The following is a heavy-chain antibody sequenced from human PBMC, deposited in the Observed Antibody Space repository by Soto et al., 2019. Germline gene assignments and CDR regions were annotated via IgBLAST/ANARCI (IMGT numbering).Heavy chain of an antibody. V-gene: IGHV3-21*01. CDR2: ISSSISYI. CDR3: ARGSYYDFRAP. CDR1: GFTFSSYS. J-gene: IGHJ5*02. Sequence: GGSLRLSCAASGFTFSSYSMNWVRQAPGKGLEWVSSISSSISYIYYADSVKGLFTISRDNAKNSLYLQMNSLRAEDTAVYYCARGSYYDFRAPWGQGTLVTVSS. D-gene: IGHD3-3*01.